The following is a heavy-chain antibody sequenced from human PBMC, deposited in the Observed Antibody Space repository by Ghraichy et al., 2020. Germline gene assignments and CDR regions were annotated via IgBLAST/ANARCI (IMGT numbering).Heavy chain of an antibody. V-gene: IGHV3-74*01. CDR3: ARTGYCSSTNCYNWFDP. J-gene: IGHJ5*02. CDR1: GFTFSSYW. CDR2: INSDGSST. Sequence: GGSLRLSCAASGFTFSSYWMHWVRQAPGKGLVWVSRINSDGSSTTYADSVKGRFTISRDNAKNTLYLQMNSLRAEDTAVYYCARTGYCSSTNCYNWFDPWRHVTLVTVSS. D-gene: IGHD2-2*01.